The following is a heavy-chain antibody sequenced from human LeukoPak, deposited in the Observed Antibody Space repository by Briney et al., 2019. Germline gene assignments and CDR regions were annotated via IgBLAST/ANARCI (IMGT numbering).Heavy chain of an antibody. D-gene: IGHD6-13*01. Sequence: PGGSLRLSCAASGFTFSSYAMGWVRQAPGKGLEWVSAISGSGGSTYYADSVKGRFTISRDNSKNTLYLQMNSLRAEDTAVYYCGPSSSGSKNYYYYYGMDVWGQGTTVTVSS. CDR2: ISGSGGST. V-gene: IGHV3-23*01. CDR1: GFTFSSYA. J-gene: IGHJ6*02. CDR3: GPSSSGSKNYYYYYGMDV.